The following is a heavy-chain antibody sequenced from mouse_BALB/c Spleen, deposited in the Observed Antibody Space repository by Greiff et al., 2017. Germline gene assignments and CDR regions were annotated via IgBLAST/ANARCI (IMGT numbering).Heavy chain of an antibody. V-gene: IGHV1S126*01. J-gene: IGHJ2*01. CDR3: ARSTTVVSFDY. D-gene: IGHD1-1*01. CDR1: GYSFTSYW. Sequence: VQLQQSGPQLVRPGASVKISCKASGYSFTSYWMHWVKQRPGQGLEWIGMIDPSDSETRLNQKFKDKATLTVDKSSSTAYMQLSSPTSEDSAVYYCARSTTVVSFDYWGQGTTLTVSS. CDR2: IDPSDSET.